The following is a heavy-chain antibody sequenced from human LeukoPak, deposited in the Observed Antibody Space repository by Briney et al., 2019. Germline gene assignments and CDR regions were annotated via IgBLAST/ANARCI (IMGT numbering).Heavy chain of an antibody. V-gene: IGHV4-34*01. CDR1: GWSFSTYY. CDR2: INDSGSS. Sequence: SETLSLTCAVYGWSFSTYYWTWIRQSPGKGLEWIGDINDSGSSNYHPSLKSRVTISLDTSKTQFSLKLTSVTSADTAVYFCARYVPDYGDYSGGFDIWGQGTMVTVSS. J-gene: IGHJ3*02. D-gene: IGHD4-17*01. CDR3: ARYVPDYGDYSGGFDI.